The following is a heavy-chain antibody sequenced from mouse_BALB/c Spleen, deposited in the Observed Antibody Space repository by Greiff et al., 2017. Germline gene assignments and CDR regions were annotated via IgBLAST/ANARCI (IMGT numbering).Heavy chain of an antibody. V-gene: IGHV14-1*02. Sequence: VQLQQSGAELVRPGALVKLSCKASGFNIKDYYMHWVKQRPEQGLEWIGWIDPENGNTIYDPKFQGKASITADTSSNTAYLQLSSLTSEDTAVYDCALYYGNYVGFAYWGQGTLVTVSA. CDR1: GFNIKDYY. J-gene: IGHJ3*01. D-gene: IGHD2-1*01. CDR2: IDPENGNT. CDR3: ALYYGNYVGFAY.